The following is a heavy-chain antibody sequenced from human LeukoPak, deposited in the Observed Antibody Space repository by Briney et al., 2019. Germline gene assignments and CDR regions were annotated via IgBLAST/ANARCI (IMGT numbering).Heavy chain of an antibody. CDR3: AREIGYYYDSSVIYP. V-gene: IGHV1-18*01. D-gene: IGHD3-22*01. CDR1: GYTFTSYG. CDR2: ISAYNGNT. J-gene: IGHJ5*02. Sequence: ASVKVPCKASGYTFTSYGISWVRQAPGQGLEWMGWISAYNGNTNYAQKLQGRVTMTTDTSTSTAYMELRSLRSDDTAVYYCAREIGYYYDSSVIYPWGQGTLATVSS.